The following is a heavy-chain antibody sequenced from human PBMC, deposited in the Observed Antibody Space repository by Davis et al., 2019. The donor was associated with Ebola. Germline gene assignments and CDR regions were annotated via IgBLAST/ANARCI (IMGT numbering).Heavy chain of an antibody. CDR1: GFTFDDYA. D-gene: IGHD2-15*01. J-gene: IGHJ6*02. CDR2: FSWNSVNL. V-gene: IGHV3-9*01. CDR3: AKDRGCSGGSCYSGVYYHGLDV. Sequence: PGGSLRLSCAASGFTFDDYAMHWVRQAPGKGLEWVSGFSWNSVNLGYVDSVKGRFTISRDNANNSLYLHMNSLRAEDTALYYCAKDRGCSGGSCYSGVYYHGLDVWGQGTTVTVSS.